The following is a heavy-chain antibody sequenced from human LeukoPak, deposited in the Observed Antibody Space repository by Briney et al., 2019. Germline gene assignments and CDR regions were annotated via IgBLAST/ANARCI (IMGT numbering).Heavy chain of an antibody. J-gene: IGHJ4*02. CDR2: IRSKAYGGTT. D-gene: IGHD3-22*01. Sequence: GGSLRLSCTASGFTFGDYAMSWVRQAPGKGLEWVGFIRSKAYGGTTEYAASVKGRFTISRDDSKSIAYLQMNSLKTEDTAVYYCTRGSFITMIHYYWGQGTLVTVSS. CDR3: TRGSFITMIHYY. V-gene: IGHV3-49*04. CDR1: GFTFGDYA.